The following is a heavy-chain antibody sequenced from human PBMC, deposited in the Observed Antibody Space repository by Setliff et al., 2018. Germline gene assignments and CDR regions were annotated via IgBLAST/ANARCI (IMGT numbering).Heavy chain of an antibody. CDR2: IIPIYGST. D-gene: IGHD3-22*01. CDR1: GGSFSNYA. CDR3: ARDALYDSNDRNSYYGNWLDP. V-gene: IGHV1-69*13. Sequence: GASVKVSCKASGGSFSNYAIIWVRQAPGQGPEWMGGIIPIYGSTNNAEKFQGRVTFSADESMGTVYMELSSLTSADTALYYCARDALYDSNDRNSYYGNWLDPWGQGTLVTVSS. J-gene: IGHJ5*02.